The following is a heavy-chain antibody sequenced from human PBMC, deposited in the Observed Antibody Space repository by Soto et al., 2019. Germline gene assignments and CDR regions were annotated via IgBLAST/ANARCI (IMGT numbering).Heavy chain of an antibody. CDR3: ARGTGWSKQDFDY. CDR2: INHSGRT. Sequence: PSETLSLSCAVYGGSFSGYYWSWIRQPPGKGLEWIGEINHSGRTNYNPSLKIRVTISVDSSKYQFSLKLSSVTAADTAVYYCARGTGWSKQDFDYWGQGTLVTGSS. CDR1: GGSFSGYY. V-gene: IGHV4-34*01. D-gene: IGHD6-13*01. J-gene: IGHJ4*02.